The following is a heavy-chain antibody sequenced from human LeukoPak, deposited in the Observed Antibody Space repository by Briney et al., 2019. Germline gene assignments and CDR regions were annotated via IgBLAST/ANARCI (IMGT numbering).Heavy chain of an antibody. D-gene: IGHD5-24*01. V-gene: IGHV1-2*02. Sequence: ALVKVSCKASGYTFTGYYLHWVRQAPGQGLEYMGWINPNTGGTNYVQKFQGRVTMTRDTSISTGYMELSSLRSDDTALYYCARADGYNLGDFWGQGTQVTVSS. CDR1: GYTFTGYY. J-gene: IGHJ4*02. CDR2: INPNTGGT. CDR3: ARADGYNLGDF.